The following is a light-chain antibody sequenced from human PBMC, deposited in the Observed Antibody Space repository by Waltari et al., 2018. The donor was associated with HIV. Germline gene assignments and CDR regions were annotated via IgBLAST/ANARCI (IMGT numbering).Light chain of an antibody. CDR3: LQHNSYPWT. Sequence: DIQMTQSPSSLSASVGDRVTITCRTSQCIRTDLGWYQQKPGKAPKRLIHGASTLQSGVPSRFSGSGFGTEFTLTISSLQPEDSATYYCLQHNSYPWTFGQGTKVEIK. CDR1: QCIRTD. V-gene: IGKV1-17*01. J-gene: IGKJ1*01. CDR2: GAS.